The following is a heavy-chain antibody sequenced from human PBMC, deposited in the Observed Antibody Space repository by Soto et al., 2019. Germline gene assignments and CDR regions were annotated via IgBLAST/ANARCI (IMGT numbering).Heavy chain of an antibody. J-gene: IGHJ5*02. V-gene: IGHV1-2*04. CDR3: ARGGGSYPEDWFDP. D-gene: IGHD1-26*01. Sequence: AASVKVSCKASGYTFTGYYMHWVRQAPGQGLEWMGWINPNSGGTNYAQKFQGWVTMTRDTSISTAYMELSRLRSDDTAVYYCARGGGSYPEDWFDPWGQGTLVSVSS. CDR2: INPNSGGT. CDR1: GYTFTGYY.